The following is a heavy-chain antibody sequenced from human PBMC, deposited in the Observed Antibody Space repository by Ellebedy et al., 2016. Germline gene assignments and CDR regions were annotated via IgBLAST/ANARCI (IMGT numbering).Heavy chain of an antibody. CDR3: ARGCSDRCYGGGYSWFDP. V-gene: IGHV4-39*07. Sequence: SETLSLTCTVSGDSLSSSSYSWGWIRQPPGEGLEWIGGITYSGRTHYNPSLKSRVTLSVDTSKNQFSLKVPSVSAADTAVYYCARGCSDRCYGGGYSWFDPWGPGMVVTVSS. CDR1: GDSLSSSSYS. J-gene: IGHJ5*02. CDR2: ITYSGRT. D-gene: IGHD2-2*01.